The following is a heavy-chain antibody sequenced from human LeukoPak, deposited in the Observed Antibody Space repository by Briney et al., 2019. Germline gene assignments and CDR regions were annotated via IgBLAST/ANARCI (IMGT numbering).Heavy chain of an antibody. J-gene: IGHJ3*02. D-gene: IGHD1-7*01. V-gene: IGHV3-21*01. Sequence: GGSLRLSCAASGFTFSSYTMNWVRQAPGKGLEWVSSISSSSTYIYYADSVKGRFTISRDNAKNSLYLQMNSLRAEDTAVYYCARDSGNYLDAFDIWGQGTMVTVSS. CDR3: ARDSGNYLDAFDI. CDR2: ISSSSTYI. CDR1: GFTFSSYT.